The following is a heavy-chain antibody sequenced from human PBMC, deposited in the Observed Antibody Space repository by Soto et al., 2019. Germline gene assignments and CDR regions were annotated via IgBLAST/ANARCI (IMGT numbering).Heavy chain of an antibody. CDR3: ADTPTNYYYYGMDV. D-gene: IGHD2-2*02. V-gene: IGHV3-23*01. CDR2: ITGTGGST. Sequence: GGSLRLSCAASGFTFSSYAMSWVRQAPGKGLEWVSGITGTGGSTYYADSVKGRFTISRDNSKNTLYLQMNSLRAEDTAVYYCADTPTNYYYYGMDVWGQGTTVTVFS. J-gene: IGHJ6*02. CDR1: GFTFSSYA.